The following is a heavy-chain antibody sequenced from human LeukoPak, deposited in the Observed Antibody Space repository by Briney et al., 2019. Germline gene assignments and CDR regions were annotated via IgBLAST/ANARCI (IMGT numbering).Heavy chain of an antibody. CDR3: ARGGTYALV. V-gene: IGHV4-59*11. D-gene: IGHD3-16*01. CDR2: ISYSGST. Sequence: SETLSLTCTVSGYSINSGHYWGWIRQPPGKGLEWIGYISYSGSTNYNPSLKSRVTISVDTSKNQFSLKLSSVTAADTAVYYCARGGTYALVWGQGTLVTVSS. J-gene: IGHJ4*02. CDR1: GYSINSGHY.